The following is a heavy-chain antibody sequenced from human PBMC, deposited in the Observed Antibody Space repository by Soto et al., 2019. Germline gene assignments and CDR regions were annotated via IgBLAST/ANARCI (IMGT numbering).Heavy chain of an antibody. D-gene: IGHD3-16*01. Sequence: VASVKVSCKVAGHSLTDLSMHWVRQGPGRGLEWLGGFDPEEGEIIYAQNFQGRIRLTEDTSTDTAFMELNSLKSEDTAIYYCATTRNTYVYDFDSWGQGTLVTVSS. V-gene: IGHV1-24*01. CDR1: GHSLTDLS. CDR2: FDPEEGEI. J-gene: IGHJ4*02. CDR3: ATTRNTYVYDFDS.